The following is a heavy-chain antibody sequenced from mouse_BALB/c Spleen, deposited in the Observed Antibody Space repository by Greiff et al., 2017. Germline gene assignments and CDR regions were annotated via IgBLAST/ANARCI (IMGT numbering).Heavy chain of an antibody. CDR3: GRGRPYFGHYYAMDY. J-gene: IGHJ4*01. D-gene: IGHD1-2*01. CDR2: ISTYSGNT. Sequence: QVQLQESGPELVRPGVLVKISCKGSGYTITDYAMHWVKQSHAKGLEWIGVISTYSGNTNYNQKFKGKATMTVDKSSSTAYMELARLTSEDSAIYYCGRGRPYFGHYYAMDYWGQGTSVTGSS. CDR1: GYTITDYA. V-gene: IGHV1-67*01.